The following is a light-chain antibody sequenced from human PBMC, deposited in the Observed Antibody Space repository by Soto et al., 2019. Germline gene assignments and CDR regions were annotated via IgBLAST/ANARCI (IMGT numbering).Light chain of an antibody. CDR3: HQYGSSPAT. Sequence: EIVLTQSPGTLSLSPGERATLSCRASQSVSSSFLAWYQQKPGQAPRLLIYGASSRATGIPDRFSGSGSGTDFTLTISRLEPEDFAVYYCHQYGSSPATFGPGTKVEIK. CDR2: GAS. V-gene: IGKV3-20*01. CDR1: QSVSSSF. J-gene: IGKJ1*01.